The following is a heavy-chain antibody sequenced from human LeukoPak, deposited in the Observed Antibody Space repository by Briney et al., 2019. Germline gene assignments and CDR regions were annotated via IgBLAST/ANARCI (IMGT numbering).Heavy chain of an antibody. CDR1: GGSISSSSYY. CDR2: IYYSGST. Sequence: SETLSLTCTVSGGSISSSSYYWGWIRQPPGKGLEWIGSIYYSGSTYYNPSLKSRVTISVDTSKNQFSLKLSSVTAADTAVYYCARQGPMTTVDYWGQGTLVTVSS. J-gene: IGHJ4*02. CDR3: ARQGPMTTVDY. V-gene: IGHV4-39*01. D-gene: IGHD4-11*01.